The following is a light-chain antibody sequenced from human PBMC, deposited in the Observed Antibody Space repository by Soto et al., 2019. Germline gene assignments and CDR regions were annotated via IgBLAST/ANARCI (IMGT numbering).Light chain of an antibody. CDR1: QSVRNN. J-gene: IGKJ5*01. Sequence: EIVMSQSPATLSVSPGERGTLSCSASQSVRNNLAWYQQRPGQAPRLLMYGASTRPSGIPARFTGGGSGTDFTLTITSLQSEDFATYYCQQANSFPLTFGQGTRLEIK. CDR3: QQANSFPLT. CDR2: GAS. V-gene: IGKV3-15*01.